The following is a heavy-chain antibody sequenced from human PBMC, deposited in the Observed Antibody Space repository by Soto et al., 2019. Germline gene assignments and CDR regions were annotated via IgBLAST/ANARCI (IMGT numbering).Heavy chain of an antibody. J-gene: IGHJ5*02. V-gene: IGHV4-39*01. CDR3: ARQRSMVRGVIIYWFDP. D-gene: IGHD3-10*01. CDR2: IYYSGST. CDR1: GGSVSSSSYY. Sequence: PSETLSLTCTVSGGSVSSSSYYWGWIRQPPGKGLEWIGSIYYSGSTYYNPSLKSRVTISVDTSKNQLSLKLSSVTAADTAVYICARQRSMVRGVIIYWFDPWGKGTLVTVSS.